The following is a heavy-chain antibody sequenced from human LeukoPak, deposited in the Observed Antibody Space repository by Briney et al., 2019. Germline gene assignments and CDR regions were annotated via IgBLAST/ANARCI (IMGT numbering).Heavy chain of an antibody. D-gene: IGHD1-26*01. Sequence: ASVKVSCKASGYTFTSYYMHWVRQAPGQGLEWMGIINPSGGSTSYAQKFQGRVTMTRDTSTSTVYMELSSLRSEDTAVYYCARDVVGATGDYYGIDVWGQGTTVTVSS. J-gene: IGHJ6*02. CDR2: INPSGGST. V-gene: IGHV1-46*01. CDR3: ARDVVGATGDYYGIDV. CDR1: GYTFTSYY.